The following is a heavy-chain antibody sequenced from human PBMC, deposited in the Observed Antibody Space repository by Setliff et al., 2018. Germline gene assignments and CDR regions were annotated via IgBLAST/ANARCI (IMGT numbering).Heavy chain of an antibody. J-gene: IGHJ6*02. Sequence: ASVKVSCKASGYTFTSYGISWVRQAPGQGLEWMGWISAYNGNTNYAQKLQGRVTMTTDTSTSTAYMELRSLRSDDTAVYYCARVEGYYNFWSGYFPYYYGMDVWGQVTTVTVSS. CDR2: ISAYNGNT. D-gene: IGHD3-3*01. V-gene: IGHV1-18*01. CDR3: ARVEGYYNFWSGYFPYYYGMDV. CDR1: GYTFTSYG.